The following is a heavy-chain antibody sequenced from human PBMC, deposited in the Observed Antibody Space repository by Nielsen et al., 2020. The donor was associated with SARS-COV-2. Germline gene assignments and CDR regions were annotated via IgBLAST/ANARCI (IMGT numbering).Heavy chain of an antibody. D-gene: IGHD3-9*01. J-gene: IGHJ4*02. CDR2: IYSGGST. V-gene: IGHV3-53*01. Sequence: GGSLRLSCAASGFTVSSNYMSWVRQAPGKGLEWVSVIYSGGSTYYADSVKGRFTISRDNAKNTLYLQMNSLRAEDTAVYYCARAFDWCIDYWGQGTLVTVSS. CDR3: ARAFDWCIDY. CDR1: GFTVSSNY.